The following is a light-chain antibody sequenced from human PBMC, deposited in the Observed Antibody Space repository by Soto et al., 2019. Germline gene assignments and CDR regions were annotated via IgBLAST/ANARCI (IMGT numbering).Light chain of an antibody. CDR2: GAS. Sequence: DIQMTQSPSSLSASVGDRITITCRASQDISNFLAWFQQKPGKAPKSLISGASTLQSGVPSRVSGSGSGTDFTLTISNLQPGDSASYYCQQYKSYPITFGQGTTLEIQ. CDR3: QQYKSYPIT. V-gene: IGKV1-16*01. J-gene: IGKJ5*01. CDR1: QDISNF.